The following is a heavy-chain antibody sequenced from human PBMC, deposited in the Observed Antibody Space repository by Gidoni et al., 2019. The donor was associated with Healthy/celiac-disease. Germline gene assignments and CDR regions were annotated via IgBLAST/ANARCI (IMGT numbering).Heavy chain of an antibody. V-gene: IGHV3-33*01. D-gene: IGHD3-3*01. CDR2: IWYDGSNK. Sequence: QVQLVESGGGVVQPGRSLRLSCAASGFTFSSYGMHWVRQAPGKGLEWVAVIWYDGSNKYYADSVKGRFTISRDNSKNTLYLQMNSLRAEDTAVYYCARKKWLLYSEGYGMDVWGQGTTVTVSS. CDR3: ARKKWLLYSEGYGMDV. CDR1: GFTFSSYG. J-gene: IGHJ6*02.